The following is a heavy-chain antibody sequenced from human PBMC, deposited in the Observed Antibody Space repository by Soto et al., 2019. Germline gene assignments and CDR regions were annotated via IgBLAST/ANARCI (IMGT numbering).Heavy chain of an antibody. Sequence: QVQLQESGPGLVKPSQTLSLTCTVSGCSISSGGYYWSWIRQHPGKGLEWIGYIYYSGSTYYNPSLKSRVTISIDTSKNQFSLKLSSVTAADTAVYYCARTNSSSWQITFDYWGQGTLVTVSS. CDR3: ARTNSSSWQITFDY. D-gene: IGHD6-13*01. CDR1: GCSISSGGYY. J-gene: IGHJ4*02. CDR2: IYYSGST. V-gene: IGHV4-31*03.